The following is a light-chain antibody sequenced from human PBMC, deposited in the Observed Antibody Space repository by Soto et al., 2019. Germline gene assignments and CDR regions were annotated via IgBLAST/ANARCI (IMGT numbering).Light chain of an antibody. V-gene: IGKV3-20*01. Sequence: SVLTQSPATRSLSRGERATLSCRASQSVSSYLAWYQQKPGQAPRLLIYGASNRATGIPDRFSGSGSGTDFTLTISRLEPEDFAVYYCQQYGSSGTFGQGTKVDIK. CDR3: QQYGSSGT. CDR1: QSVSSY. J-gene: IGKJ1*01. CDR2: GAS.